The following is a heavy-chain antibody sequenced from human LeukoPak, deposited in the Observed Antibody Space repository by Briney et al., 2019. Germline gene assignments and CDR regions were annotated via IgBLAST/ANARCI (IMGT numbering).Heavy chain of an antibody. V-gene: IGHV4-59*11. Sequence: SETLSVTCTVSGGSLRNHYWSWIRQPPGKGLEGIGYIYKSGSTYYNPSINSPVTMSNDKTNNFLALKLPSVTAADTAVYYCARGGYSYGYDDDLEYWGQGILVTVSS. CDR1: GGSLRNHY. CDR3: ARGGYSYGYDDDLEY. CDR2: IYKSGST. D-gene: IGHD5-18*01. J-gene: IGHJ4*02.